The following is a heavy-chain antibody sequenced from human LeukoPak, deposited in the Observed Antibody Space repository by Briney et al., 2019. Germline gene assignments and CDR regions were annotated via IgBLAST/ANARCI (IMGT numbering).Heavy chain of an antibody. CDR1: GYTFTSYG. V-gene: IGHV1-18*01. D-gene: IGHD6-19*01. Sequence: ASVKVSCKASGYTFTSYGISWVRQAPGQGLEWMGWISAYNGNTNYAQKLQGRVTMTTDTSTSTAYMELRSLRSDDTAVYYCALYSSGLTPTVFDPWGQGTLVTVSS. CDR2: ISAYNGNT. J-gene: IGHJ5*02. CDR3: ALYSSGLTPTVFDP.